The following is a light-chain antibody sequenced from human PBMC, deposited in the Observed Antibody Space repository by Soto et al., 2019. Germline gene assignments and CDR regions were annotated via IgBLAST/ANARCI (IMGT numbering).Light chain of an antibody. V-gene: IGKV3D-20*02. CDR3: QQRSIWPLP. J-gene: IGKJ5*01. Sequence: EIGLTQSPVTLSLPQGERATLSCRASQSVSSSYLAWYQQKPGQAPRLLIYAASRRATGIPDRISGSGSGTDFTLTISSLEAEDFAVYYCQQRSIWPLPFGQGTRLEI. CDR2: AAS. CDR1: QSVSSSY.